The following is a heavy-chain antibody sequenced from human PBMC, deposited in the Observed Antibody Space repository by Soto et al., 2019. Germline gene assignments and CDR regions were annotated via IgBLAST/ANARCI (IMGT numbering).Heavy chain of an antibody. CDR3: ARGPKISSSSVYYFDY. V-gene: IGHV4-30-2*01. CDR1: GGSISSGGYS. CDR2: IYHSGST. Sequence: QLQLQESGSGLVKPSQTLSLTCAVSGGSISSGGYSWSWIRQPPGKGLEWIGYIYHSGSTYYNPSLQGRVTRSVDRPKNQFSLKLSSVTAADTAVYYCARGPKISSSSVYYFDYWGQGTLVTVSS. D-gene: IGHD6-6*01. J-gene: IGHJ4*02.